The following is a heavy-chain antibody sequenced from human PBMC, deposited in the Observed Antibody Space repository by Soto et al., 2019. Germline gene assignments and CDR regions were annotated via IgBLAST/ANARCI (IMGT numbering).Heavy chain of an antibody. J-gene: IGHJ6*02. V-gene: IGHV3-23*01. CDR2: ISNGGDST. CDR3: AKVAIRGTGGNHAMDV. Sequence: EVQLLESGGGLVQPGGSLRLSCAASGFTLGNHALSWVRQAPGKGLEWVSVISNGGDSTYYEDSVKGRLTISRDTSKNMLFLQMNSLRVEDTAIYYCAKVAIRGTGGNHAMDVWGQGTTVTVSS. D-gene: IGHD1-1*01. CDR1: GFTLGNHA.